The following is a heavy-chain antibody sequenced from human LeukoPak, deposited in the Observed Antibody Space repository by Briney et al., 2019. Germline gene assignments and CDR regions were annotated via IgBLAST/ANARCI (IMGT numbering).Heavy chain of an antibody. D-gene: IGHD3-22*01. CDR1: GYTFTGYY. CDR3: AKEKRAYYYDYSDFYPNDY. V-gene: IGHV1-18*04. J-gene: IGHJ4*02. CDR2: ISTYNGNT. Sequence: ASVKVSCKASGYTFTGYYMHWVRQAPGQGLEWMGWISTYNGNTEYSHKLKGRVTMTRDTSTSTAYLELRSLRSDDTAVYYCAKEKRAYYYDYSDFYPNDYWGQGTLVTVSS.